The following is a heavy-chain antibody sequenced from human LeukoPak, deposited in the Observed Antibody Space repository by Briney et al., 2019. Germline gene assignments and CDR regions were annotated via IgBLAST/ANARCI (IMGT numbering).Heavy chain of an antibody. CDR1: GYTFTSYD. CDR2: MNPNSGNT. Sequence: RASVKVSCKASGYTFTSYDINWVRQATGQGLEWMGWMNPNSGNTGYAQKFQGRVTMTRNTSISTAYMELSSLRSEDTAVHYCARGRADYSNPFDPWGQGTLVTVSS. D-gene: IGHD4-11*01. J-gene: IGHJ5*02. CDR3: ARGRADYSNPFDP. V-gene: IGHV1-8*01.